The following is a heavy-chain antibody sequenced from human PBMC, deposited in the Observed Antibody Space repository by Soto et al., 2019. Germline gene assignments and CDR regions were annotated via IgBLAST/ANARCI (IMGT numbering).Heavy chain of an antibody. J-gene: IGHJ4*02. CDR3: AKVAGDFWSCYIFDY. Sequence: VGSLRLSCADSGFTFRSYGMHWVRQAPGKGLEWVAVISYDGSNKYYADSVKGRFTISRDNSKNTLYLQMNSLRAEDTAVYYCAKVAGDFWSCYIFDYWGQGTLVTVSS. D-gene: IGHD3-3*01. V-gene: IGHV3-30*18. CDR1: GFTFRSYG. CDR2: ISYDGSNK.